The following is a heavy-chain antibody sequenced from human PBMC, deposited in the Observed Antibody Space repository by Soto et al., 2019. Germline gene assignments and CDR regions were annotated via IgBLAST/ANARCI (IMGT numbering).Heavy chain of an antibody. J-gene: IGHJ4*02. CDR3: ARSAISPYGGLIGPFDY. CDR2: INPGNGNT. Sequence: QVQLVQSGGEEKKPGASVKVSCEASGYTFTAYAIHWLRQAPGQRLEWMAWINPGNGNTRYSQKFLGRVSITRDTPASTAYLELDSLRSEDTAVYYCARSAISPYGGLIGPFDYWGQGNLVTVSS. CDR1: GYTFTAYA. V-gene: IGHV1-3*05. D-gene: IGHD3-16*02.